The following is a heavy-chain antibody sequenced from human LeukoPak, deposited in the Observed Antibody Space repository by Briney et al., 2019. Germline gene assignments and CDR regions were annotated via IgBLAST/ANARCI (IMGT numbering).Heavy chain of an antibody. CDR2: ISSSSSYI. D-gene: IGHD6-19*01. CDR1: GFTFSSYS. J-gene: IGHJ4*02. Sequence: PGGSLRLSCAASGFTFSSYSMNWVRQAPGKGLEWVSSISSSSSYIYYADSVKGRFTISRDNAKNSLYLQMNSLRAEDTAVYYCAIKGPAKTYSSGCGYWGQGTLVTVSS. V-gene: IGHV3-21*01. CDR3: AIKGPAKTYSSGCGY.